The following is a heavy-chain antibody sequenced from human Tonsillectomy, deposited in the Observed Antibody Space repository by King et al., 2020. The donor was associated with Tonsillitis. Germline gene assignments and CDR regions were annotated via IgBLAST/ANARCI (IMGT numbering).Heavy chain of an antibody. CDR3: AKDPGGRPISLGLGVLWYFDL. V-gene: IGHV3-23*04. D-gene: IGHD3-10*01. J-gene: IGHJ2*01. CDR2: IGGSGVTS. Sequence: VQLVESGGDLVQPGGSLRLSCTASGFTFNDYTMSWVRQAPGKGLEWVSGIGGSGVTSYYAESVKGRFTISRDNSKNTLYLRINRLRVEDTAVYYCAKDPGGRPISLGLGVLWYFDLWGRGALVTVSS. CDR1: GFTFNDYT.